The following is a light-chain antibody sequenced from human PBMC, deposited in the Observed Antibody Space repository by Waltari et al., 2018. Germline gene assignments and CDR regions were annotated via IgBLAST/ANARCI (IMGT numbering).Light chain of an antibody. V-gene: IGLV7-46*01. J-gene: IGLJ2*01. CDR1: TGAVTSGQF. Sequence: QVVVTQEPSLTVSPGGTVTLTYGSSTGAVTSGQFPYWFLQKPGQAPRTLVYDTSNKPSWTPARFSGSLLGGKAALTLSGAQPEDEAEYYCSVSYSGHVIFGGGTKLTVL. CDR2: DTS. CDR3: SVSYSGHVI.